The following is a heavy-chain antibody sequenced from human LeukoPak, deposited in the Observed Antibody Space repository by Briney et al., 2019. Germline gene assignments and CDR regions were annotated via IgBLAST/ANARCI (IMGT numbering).Heavy chain of an antibody. CDR1: GFTFSSYA. CDR3: AKDPRGRLTTPQPYYYYYYMDV. J-gene: IGHJ6*03. D-gene: IGHD4-11*01. CDR2: ISRTGGST. V-gene: IGHV3-23*01. Sequence: PGGSLRLSCAASGFTFSSYAMTWVRQAPGKGLEWVSPISRTGGSTYYADSVKGRFTISRDNSKNTLCLQMNSLRAEDTAVYYCAKDPRGRLTTPQPYYYYYYMDVWGKGTTVTVSS.